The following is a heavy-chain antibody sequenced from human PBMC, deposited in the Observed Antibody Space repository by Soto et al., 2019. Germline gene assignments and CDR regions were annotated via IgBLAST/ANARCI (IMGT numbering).Heavy chain of an antibody. V-gene: IGHV3-74*01. J-gene: IGHJ6*02. CDR1: GFTFTRYS. CDR3: ARGDSSGYYYYYYGMDV. CDR2: INSDGSST. D-gene: IGHD3-22*01. Sequence: PGVSLRLSCAASGFTFTRYSMNWVRQAPGKGLEWVSRINSDGSSTSYADSVKGRFTISRDNAKNTLYLQMNSLRAEDTAVYYCARGDSSGYYYYYYGMDVWGQGTTVTVSS.